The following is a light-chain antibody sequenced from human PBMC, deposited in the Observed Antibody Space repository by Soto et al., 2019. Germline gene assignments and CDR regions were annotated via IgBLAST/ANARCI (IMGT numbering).Light chain of an antibody. CDR2: EAS. J-gene: IGKJ5*01. CDR1: RTANTW. CDR3: QQYNAYPMT. Sequence: DNQMTQSPSSLSASVGDRVTITCRASRTANTWLAWYQQKTGKAPQLLIYEASILQRGVPSRFSGSGSGTEFTLTISGLQPDDFATYYCQQYNAYPMTFGQGTRLESK. V-gene: IGKV1-5*03.